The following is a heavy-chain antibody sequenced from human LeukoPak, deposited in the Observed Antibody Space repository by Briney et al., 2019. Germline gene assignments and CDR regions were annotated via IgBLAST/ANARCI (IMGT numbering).Heavy chain of an antibody. CDR2: ISGSGGST. J-gene: IGHJ4*02. V-gene: IGHV3-23*01. CDR3: AKAPFFGPFDY. D-gene: IGHD2/OR15-2a*01. CDR1: GITFSSYA. Sequence: GGSLKLSCSTSGITFSSYAMSWGRPAPGKGLEWVSAISGSGGSTYYADSVKGRFTISRDNSKNTLYLQMNSLRAGDTAVYYCAKAPFFGPFDYWGQGTLVTVSS.